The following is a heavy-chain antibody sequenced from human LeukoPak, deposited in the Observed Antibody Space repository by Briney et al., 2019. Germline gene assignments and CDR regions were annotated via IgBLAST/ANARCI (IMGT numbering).Heavy chain of an antibody. Sequence: GGSLRLSCAASGFTLSSNATTWVRQAPGKGLEWVSAISGSGGSTYYAASVKGRFTFSRDNSKNTLYLQMNSLRAEDTAVYYCATGGQWPNGHSDYWGQGTLVTVSS. CDR2: ISGSGGST. CDR3: ATGGQWPNGHSDY. CDR1: GFTLSSNA. V-gene: IGHV3-23*01. J-gene: IGHJ4*02. D-gene: IGHD6-19*01.